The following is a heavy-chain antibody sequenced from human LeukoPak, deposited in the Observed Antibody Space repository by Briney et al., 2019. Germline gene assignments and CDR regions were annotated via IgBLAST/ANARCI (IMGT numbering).Heavy chain of an antibody. CDR2: IYYSGST. D-gene: IGHD3-22*01. CDR3: ARTRVYYDSSGYYVDY. J-gene: IGHJ4*02. Sequence: PSETLSLTCTVSGGSISSSSYYWGWIRQPPGKGLEWIGSIYYSGSTYYNPSLKSRVTISVDTSKNQFSLKLSSVTAADTAVYYCARTRVYYDSSGYYVDYWGQGTLVTVSS. CDR1: GGSISSSSYY. V-gene: IGHV4-39*07.